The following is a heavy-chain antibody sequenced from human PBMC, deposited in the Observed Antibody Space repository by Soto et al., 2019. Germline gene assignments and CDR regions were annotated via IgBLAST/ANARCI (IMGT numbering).Heavy chain of an antibody. V-gene: IGHV1-46*02. D-gene: IGHD2-21*02. CDR2: VNPSGGHT. CDR1: GDTFNDYY. Sequence: QVQLMQSGAEVKKPGASVKVSCKASGDTFNDYYIHWVRQAPGQGLGWMGTVNPSGGHTTYAQHFLGRVTMTRDTSTSTLYMELTSLTSDDTAIYYCARGGHVVVVTAALDYWGQGTLVTVSS. J-gene: IGHJ4*02. CDR3: ARGGHVVVVTAALDY.